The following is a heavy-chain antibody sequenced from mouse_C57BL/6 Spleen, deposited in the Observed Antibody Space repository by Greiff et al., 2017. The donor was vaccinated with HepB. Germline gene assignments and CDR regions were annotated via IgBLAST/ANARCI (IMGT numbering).Heavy chain of an antibody. J-gene: IGHJ3*01. V-gene: IGHV1-69*01. D-gene: IGHD2-4*01. CDR2: IDPSDSYT. CDR1: GYTFTSYW. CDR3: AGGLRQDWFAY. Sequence: VQLQQPGAELVMPGASVKLSCKASGYTFTSYWMHWVKQRPGQGLEWIGEIDPSDSYTNYNQKFKGKSTLTVDKSSSTAYMQLSSLTSEDSAVYYCAGGLRQDWFAYWGQVTLVTVSA.